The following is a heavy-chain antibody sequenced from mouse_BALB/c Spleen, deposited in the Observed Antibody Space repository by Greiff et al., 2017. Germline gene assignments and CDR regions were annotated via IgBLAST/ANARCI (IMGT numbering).Heavy chain of an antibody. V-gene: IGHV7-1*02. D-gene: IGHD1-2*01. Sequence: EVKLVESGGGLVQPGGSLRLSCATSGFTFSDFYMEWVRQPPGKRLEWIAASRNKANDYTTEYSASVKGRFIVSRDTSQSILYLQMNALRAEDTAIYYCARYDYDGVFDYWGQGTTLTVSS. CDR1: GFTFSDFY. CDR2: SRNKANDYTT. J-gene: IGHJ2*01. CDR3: ARYDYDGVFDY.